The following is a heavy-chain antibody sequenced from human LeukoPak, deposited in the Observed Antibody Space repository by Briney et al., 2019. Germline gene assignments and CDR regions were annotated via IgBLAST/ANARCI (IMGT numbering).Heavy chain of an antibody. D-gene: IGHD3-10*01. CDR1: GGSISSYY. CDR2: IYYSGST. V-gene: IGHV4-59*01. J-gene: IGHJ4*02. Sequence: SETLSLTSTVSGGSISSYYWSWIRQPPGKGLEWIGYIYYSGSTNYNPSLKSRVTISVDTSKNQFSLKLSSVTAADTAVYYCARDDSASQFDYWGQGTLVTVSS. CDR3: ARDDSASQFDY.